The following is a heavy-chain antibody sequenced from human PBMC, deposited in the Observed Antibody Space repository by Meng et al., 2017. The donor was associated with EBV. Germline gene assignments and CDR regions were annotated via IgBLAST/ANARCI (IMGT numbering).Heavy chain of an antibody. J-gene: IGHJ4*02. CDR2: FLPTLGAP. CDR3: ASESGRGYTPDY. CDR1: GGPFRNYA. V-gene: IGHV1-69*01. Sequence: QGNLVRPAARGKKPGSSVKVSCKNAGGPFRNYAISWVRQAPGQGLEWLGGFLPTLGAPNYAQKFHGRVSITADESTSTHYMDLSSLRSEDTAVYYCASESGRGYTPDYWGQGTLVTVSS. D-gene: IGHD3-10*01.